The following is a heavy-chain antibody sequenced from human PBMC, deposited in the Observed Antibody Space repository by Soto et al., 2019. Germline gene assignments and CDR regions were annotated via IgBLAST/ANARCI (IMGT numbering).Heavy chain of an antibody. J-gene: IGHJ4*02. Sequence: QVQLVQSGAEVKKPGSSVKVSCKASGGTFSSYTISWVRQAPGQGLEWMGWIIPILGIANYAQKFQGRVTITADKSTSTAYMELSSLRSEDTAVYYCASRYYYGSGSPLAYWGQGTLVTVSS. CDR3: ASRYYYGSGSPLAY. D-gene: IGHD3-10*01. CDR2: IIPILGIA. CDR1: GGTFSSYT. V-gene: IGHV1-69*02.